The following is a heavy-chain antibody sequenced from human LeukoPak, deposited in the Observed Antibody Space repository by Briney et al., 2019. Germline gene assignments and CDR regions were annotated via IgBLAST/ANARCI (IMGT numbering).Heavy chain of an antibody. J-gene: IGHJ4*02. CDR2: IKTENHGGAT. Sequence: GGSLRLSCAASGFTFRNAWMTWARQAPGKGLEWVGRIKTENHGGATEYAAPGKDRLSISRDDSKNMLYLQMNNLKTEDTAVYYCATGLYDSGGVDNWGQGTLVTVPS. CDR1: GFTFRNAW. V-gene: IGHV3-15*01. D-gene: IGHD3-22*01. CDR3: ATGLYDSGGVDN.